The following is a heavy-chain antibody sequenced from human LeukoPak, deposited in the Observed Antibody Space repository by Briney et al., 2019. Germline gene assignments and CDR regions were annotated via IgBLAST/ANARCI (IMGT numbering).Heavy chain of an antibody. V-gene: IGHV2-5*02. Sequence: SGPTLVKPTQTLTLTCTFSGFSLSTSGGGVGWIRQPPGKALEWLAVIYWDNDRRYSPSLKSRLTITKDTSKNQVVLTLTNMDPVNTATYYWAHRRYRSGSWDVGDFDYWGQGTLVTVSS. CDR1: GFSLSTSGGG. D-gene: IGHD2-15*01. CDR2: IYWDNDR. CDR3: AHRRYRSGSWDVGDFDY. J-gene: IGHJ4*02.